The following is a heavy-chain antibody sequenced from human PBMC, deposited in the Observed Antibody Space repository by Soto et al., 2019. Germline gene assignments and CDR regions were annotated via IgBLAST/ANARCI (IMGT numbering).Heavy chain of an antibody. CDR3: ARSPYSVSYLAYFDY. Sequence: QVQLVESGGGVVQPGRSLRLSCAASGFTFSSYGMHWVRQAPGKGLEWVAVISYDGSNKYYADSVKGRFTISRDDSKNTLYLQMNGLRAEDTAEYYCARSPYSVSYLAYFDYWGQGTLVIVSS. V-gene: IGHV3-30*03. D-gene: IGHD1-26*01. J-gene: IGHJ4*02. CDR2: ISYDGSNK. CDR1: GFTFSSYG.